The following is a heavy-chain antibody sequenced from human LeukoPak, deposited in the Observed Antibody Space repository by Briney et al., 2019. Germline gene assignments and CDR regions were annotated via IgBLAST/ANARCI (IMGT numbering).Heavy chain of an antibody. D-gene: IGHD3-10*01. Sequence: NPSETLSLTCAVYGGSFSGYYWSWIRQPPGKGLEWIGETNHSGSTNYNPSLKSRVTISVDTSKNQFSLKLSSVTAADTAVYYCARPIDYYGSGSYYEVYFDYWGQGTLVTVSS. CDR1: GGSFSGYY. CDR2: TNHSGST. J-gene: IGHJ4*02. CDR3: ARPIDYYGSGSYYEVYFDY. V-gene: IGHV4-34*01.